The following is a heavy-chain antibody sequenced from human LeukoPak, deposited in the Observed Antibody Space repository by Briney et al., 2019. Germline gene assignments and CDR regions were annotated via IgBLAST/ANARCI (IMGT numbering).Heavy chain of an antibody. CDR1: GGSISSYY. V-gene: IGHV4-59*01. CDR3: ARGRPLGFRYSRVGGLFDI. D-gene: IGHD5-18*01. J-gene: IGHJ3*02. CDR2: IYYSGST. Sequence: SETLSLTCTVSGGSISSYYWSWIRQPPGKGLEWIGYIYYSGSTNYNPSLKSRVTISVDTSKNQFSLKLSSVTAADTAVYYCARGRPLGFRYSRVGGLFDIWGQGTMVTVSS.